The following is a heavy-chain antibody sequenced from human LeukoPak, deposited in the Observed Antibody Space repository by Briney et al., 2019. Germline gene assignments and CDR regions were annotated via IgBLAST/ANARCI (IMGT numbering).Heavy chain of an antibody. V-gene: IGHV3-23*01. CDR3: AKDQWFGDPLGAFDI. D-gene: IGHD3-10*01. J-gene: IGHJ3*02. CDR2: ISGSGGST. Sequence: GGSLRLSCAASGVTFSSYAMSWVRQAPGKGLEWDSAISGSGGSTYYADSVKGRFTISRDNSKNSLYLQMTSLRAEDTAVYYCAKDQWFGDPLGAFDIWGQGTMVTVSS. CDR1: GVTFSSYA.